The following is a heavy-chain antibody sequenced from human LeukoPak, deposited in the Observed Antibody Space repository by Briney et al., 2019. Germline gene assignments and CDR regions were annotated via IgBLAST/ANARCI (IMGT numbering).Heavy chain of an antibody. D-gene: IGHD3-10*01. V-gene: IGHV1-2*02. CDR1: GYTFTGYY. Sequence: ASLKVSCKASGYTFTGYYMHWVRQAPGQGLEWMGWINPNSGATNFAQKFQGRVSMTRDTSISTAYMELSSLRSDDTAVYYCARHIGFGPYYYYMDVWGKGTTATISS. J-gene: IGHJ6*03. CDR3: ARHIGFGPYYYYMDV. CDR2: INPNSGAT.